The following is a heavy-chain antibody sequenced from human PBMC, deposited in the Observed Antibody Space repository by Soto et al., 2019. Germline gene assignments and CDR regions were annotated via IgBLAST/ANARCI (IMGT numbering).Heavy chain of an antibody. CDR1: GGSISSYY. J-gene: IGHJ4*02. CDR3: ASGMVRGVIIPRNYFDY. V-gene: IGHV4-59*01. Sequence: SETLSLTCTVTGGSISSYYWSWIRQPPGKGLEWIGYIYYSGSTNYNPSLKSRVTISVDTSKNQFSLKLSSVTAADTAVYYCASGMVRGVIIPRNYFDYWGQGTLVTVSS. CDR2: IYYSGST. D-gene: IGHD3-10*01.